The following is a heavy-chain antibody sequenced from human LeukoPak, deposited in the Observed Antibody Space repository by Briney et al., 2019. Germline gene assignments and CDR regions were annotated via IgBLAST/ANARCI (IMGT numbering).Heavy chain of an antibody. V-gene: IGHV1-69*04. CDR2: IIPIFGIA. D-gene: IGHD2-8*01. J-gene: IGHJ4*02. CDR1: GGTFSSYA. CDR3: ATLSRNGDYGDY. Sequence: VASVKVSCKASGGTFSSYAISWVRQAPGQGLGWMGRIIPIFGIANYAQKFQGRVTITADKSTSTAYMELSSLRSEDTAVYYCATLSRNGDYGDYWGQGTLVTVSS.